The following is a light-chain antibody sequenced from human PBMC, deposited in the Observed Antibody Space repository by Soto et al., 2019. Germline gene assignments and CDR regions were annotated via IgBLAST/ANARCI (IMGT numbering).Light chain of an antibody. CDR2: DAS. CDR1: QSVSTY. J-gene: IGKJ2*01. V-gene: IGKV3-11*01. CDR3: QQRSNWPPVFT. Sequence: FVLTQSPATLSLSPGERATLSCRASQSVSTYLAWYQQKPGQAPRLLIYDASNRATGIPARFSGSGSGTDFNLTISSLEPEDFAVYYCQQRSNWPPVFTFGQGTKLDIK.